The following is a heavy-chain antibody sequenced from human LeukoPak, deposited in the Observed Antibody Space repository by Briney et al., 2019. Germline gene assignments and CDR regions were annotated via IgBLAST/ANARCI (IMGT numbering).Heavy chain of an antibody. J-gene: IGHJ5*02. CDR1: GYTFTSYY. V-gene: IGHV1-46*01. CDR2: INPSGGST. Sequence: ASVKVSCKASGYTFTSYYMHWVRQAPGQGLGWMGIINPSGGSTSYAQKFQGRVTMTRDTSTSTVYMELSSLRSEDTAVYYCARDLGTYYDILTGYYVGNWFDPWGQGTLVTVSS. CDR3: ARDLGTYYDILTGYYVGNWFDP. D-gene: IGHD3-9*01.